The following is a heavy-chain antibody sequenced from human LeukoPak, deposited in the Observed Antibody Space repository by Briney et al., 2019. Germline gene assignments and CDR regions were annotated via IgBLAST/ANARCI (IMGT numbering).Heavy chain of an antibody. D-gene: IGHD4-23*01. CDR2: IYYSGST. CDR3: ARVGYGGNTARLYFDY. J-gene: IGHJ4*02. CDR1: GGSISTSSYY. V-gene: IGHV4-39*07. Sequence: SETLSLTCTVSGGSISTSSYYWGWIRQPPGKGLECIGNIYYSGSTHYNPSLKSRVTISVDTSKNQFSLKLSSVTAADTAVYYCARVGYGGNTARLYFDYWGQGTLVTVSS.